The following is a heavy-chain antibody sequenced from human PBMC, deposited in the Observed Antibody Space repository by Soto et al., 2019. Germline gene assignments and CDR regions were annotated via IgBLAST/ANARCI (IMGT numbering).Heavy chain of an antibody. CDR1: GYTFTSYY. Sequence: QVQLVQSGAEVKKPGASVKVSCKASGYTFTSYYMHWVRQAPGQGLEWMGIINPSGGSTSYAQKFQGRVTMTRDTSTSTVYMELSSLRSEDTAVYYCARVATYYYDSSGYSGPSERSKNAFDIWGQGTMVTVSS. D-gene: IGHD3-22*01. CDR2: INPSGGST. J-gene: IGHJ3*02. CDR3: ARVATYYYDSSGYSGPSERSKNAFDI. V-gene: IGHV1-46*01.